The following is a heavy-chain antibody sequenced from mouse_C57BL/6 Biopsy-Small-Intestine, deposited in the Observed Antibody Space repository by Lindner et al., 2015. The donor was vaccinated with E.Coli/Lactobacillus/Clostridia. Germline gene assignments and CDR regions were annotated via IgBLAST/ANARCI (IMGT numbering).Heavy chain of an antibody. V-gene: IGHV3-8*01. D-gene: IGHD1-1*01. Sequence: VQLQESGPGLAKPPQTLSLTCSVTGYSITSDYWNWIRKFPGNKLEYMGYISYSGSTYYNPSLKSRISITRDTSKNRYYLQLNSVTTEDTATYYCARGRYYGSSYRYAMDYWGQGTSVTVSS. CDR1: GYSITSDY. CDR3: ARGRYYGSSYRYAMDY. CDR2: ISYSGST. J-gene: IGHJ4*01.